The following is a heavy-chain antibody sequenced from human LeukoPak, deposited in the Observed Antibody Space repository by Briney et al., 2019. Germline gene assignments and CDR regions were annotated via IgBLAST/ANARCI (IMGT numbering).Heavy chain of an antibody. D-gene: IGHD3-10*02. Sequence: GGSLRLSCAASGFTFSTYGMHWVRQAPGKGLEWVSGITGDATSTYYSDSVKGRFTVSRDNSKNTLYLQMNSLRAEDTAVYYCAKGATGAVRGVIIRIFDYWGQGTLVTVSS. CDR3: AKGATGAVRGVIIRIFDY. CDR2: ITGDATST. CDR1: GFTFSTYG. J-gene: IGHJ4*02. V-gene: IGHV3-23*01.